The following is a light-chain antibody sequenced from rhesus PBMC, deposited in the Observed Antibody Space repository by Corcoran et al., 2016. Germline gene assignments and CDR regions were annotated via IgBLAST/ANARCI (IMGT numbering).Light chain of an antibody. J-gene: IGKJ2*01. CDR2: KAS. CDR3: QHNYGTPYS. CDR1: ENVDNY. Sequence: DIQMTQSPSSLSASVGDRVIITCRTSENVDNYLNWYQQKLGKAPKLLISKASTLQSGVPSRFSGSGSRTHYTFTIISLQSEDVATYYCQHNYGTPYSFGQGTKVEI. V-gene: IGKV1-74*01.